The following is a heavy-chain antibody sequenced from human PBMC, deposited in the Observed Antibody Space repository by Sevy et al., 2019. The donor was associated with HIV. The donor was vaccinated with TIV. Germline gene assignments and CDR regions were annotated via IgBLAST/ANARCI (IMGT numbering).Heavy chain of an antibody. D-gene: IGHD6-13*01. CDR1: GGSISNYY. CDR3: ARESIAAAGDFDY. V-gene: IGHV4-59*01. Sequence: PILWQLSETLSLTCSVSGGSISNYYWSWIRQPPGKGLEWIGYIYYSGSTNYNPSLKSRVTISVDTSKNQFSLKLSSVTAADTAVYYCARESIAAAGDFDYWGQGTLVTVSS. CDR2: IYYSGST. J-gene: IGHJ4*02.